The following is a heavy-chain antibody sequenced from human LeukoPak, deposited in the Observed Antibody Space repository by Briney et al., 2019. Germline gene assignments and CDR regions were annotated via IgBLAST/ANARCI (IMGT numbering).Heavy chain of an antibody. Sequence: GGSLRLSCAASGFTFGTYGMHWVRQAPGKGLEWVAVIWYDGSDKYYADSVKGRFTISRDGSKNTLYLQMNSLRPDDTAVYFCAKPQVTANWYYFHYWGQGTLVTVSS. J-gene: IGHJ4*02. D-gene: IGHD2-21*02. CDR1: GFTFGTYG. CDR2: IWYDGSDK. V-gene: IGHV3-30*02. CDR3: AKPQVTANWYYFHY.